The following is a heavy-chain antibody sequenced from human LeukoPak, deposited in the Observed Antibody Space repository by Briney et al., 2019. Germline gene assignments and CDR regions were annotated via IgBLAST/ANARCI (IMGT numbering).Heavy chain of an antibody. Sequence: PGGSLRLSCAASGFTFGTYWMSWLRQAPGKGLEWVANSNQDGGEKYYVDSVKGRFTISRDNAKNSLYLQMNSLRAEDTAVYYCARDATSGIAVADPGVDYFDYWGQGTLVTVSS. J-gene: IGHJ4*02. CDR3: ARDATSGIAVADPGVDYFDY. V-gene: IGHV3-7*01. D-gene: IGHD6-13*01. CDR2: SNQDGGEK. CDR1: GFTFGTYW.